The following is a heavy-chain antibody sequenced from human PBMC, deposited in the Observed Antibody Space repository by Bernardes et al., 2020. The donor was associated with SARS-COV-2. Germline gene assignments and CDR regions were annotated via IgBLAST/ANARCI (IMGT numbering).Heavy chain of an antibody. J-gene: IGHJ4*02. Sequence: ASVKVSCKASGYTFTSYGISWVRQAPGQGLEWMGWISAYNGNTNYAQKLQGRVTMTTDTSTSTAYMELRSLRSDDTAVYYCARLALGITMAPAAFDYWGQGTLVTVSS. CDR3: ARLALGITMAPAAFDY. D-gene: IGHD3-10*01. CDR1: GYTFTSYG. V-gene: IGHV1-18*01. CDR2: ISAYNGNT.